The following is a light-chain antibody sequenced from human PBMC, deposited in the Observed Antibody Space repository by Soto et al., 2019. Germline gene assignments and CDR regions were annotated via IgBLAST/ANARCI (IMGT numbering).Light chain of an antibody. Sequence: IPLTQSPSSLSASVGDRVSITCRSNHTISDFLNWYQQKPGLAPNLLVYAASNLHSGVPSRFSGSGSGTDFTLTISHMQPEDFATYYCHQTYTVLWTFGQGTRVEMK. V-gene: IGKV1-39*01. CDR3: HQTYTVLWT. CDR2: AAS. J-gene: IGKJ1*01. CDR1: HTISDF.